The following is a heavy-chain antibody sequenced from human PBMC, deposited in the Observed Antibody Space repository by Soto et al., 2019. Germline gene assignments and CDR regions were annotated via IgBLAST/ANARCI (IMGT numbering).Heavy chain of an antibody. V-gene: IGHV4-4*02. D-gene: IGHD3-3*01. Sequence: SETLSLTCGVSGASVSSSHWWTWVRQPPGKGLEWFGEIYHVGFTSYNPSLKSRVIMSMDQSRNQFSLKMSSVTAADTAVYYCARAHSTPIFGVAGPIYYYGMDVWGQGTTVTVSS. J-gene: IGHJ6*02. CDR1: GASVSSSHW. CDR2: IYHVGFT. CDR3: ARAHSTPIFGVAGPIYYYGMDV.